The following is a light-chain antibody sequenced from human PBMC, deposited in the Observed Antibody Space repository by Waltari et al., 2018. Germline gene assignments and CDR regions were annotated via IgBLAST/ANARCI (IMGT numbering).Light chain of an antibody. Sequence: EIVLTQSPGPLSLSPGARAPLSCRASQSVARALAWYQQKPGQPPRLLIYNTYTRATGVPDRFSGGGSGTDFSLTISRLEPEDFAVYYCQNYVRLPATFGQGTKVEIK. J-gene: IGKJ1*01. CDR1: QSVARA. V-gene: IGKV3-20*01. CDR3: QNYVRLPAT. CDR2: NTY.